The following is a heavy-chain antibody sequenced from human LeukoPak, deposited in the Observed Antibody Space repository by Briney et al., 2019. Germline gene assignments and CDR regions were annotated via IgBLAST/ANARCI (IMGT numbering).Heavy chain of an antibody. D-gene: IGHD3-16*01. CDR1: GFTFSSHA. Sequence: GGSLRLSCAASGFTFSSHAMSWVRQAPGKGLEWVSSISDSGRTIYYADSVKGRLTISRDNSKNTLYVQMNSLRAEDTALYYCAKDPGGIGPAFLLWGPGTMVTVSS. V-gene: IGHV3-23*01. CDR2: ISDSGRTI. J-gene: IGHJ3*01. CDR3: AKDPGGIGPAFLL.